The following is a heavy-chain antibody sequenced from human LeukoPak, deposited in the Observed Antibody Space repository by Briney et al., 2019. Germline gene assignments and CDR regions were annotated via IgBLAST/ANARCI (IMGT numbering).Heavy chain of an antibody. V-gene: IGHV4-59*08. CDR2: IYYSGST. D-gene: IGHD2-21*01. J-gene: IGHJ6*02. Sequence: SETLSLTCTVSGGSISSYYWGWIRQPPGKGLEWIGYIYYSGSTNYNPSLKSRVTISVDTSKNQFSLKLSSVTAADTAVYYCARLPYDYDYYYGMDVWGQGTTVTVSS. CDR3: ARLPYDYDYYYGMDV. CDR1: GGSISSYY.